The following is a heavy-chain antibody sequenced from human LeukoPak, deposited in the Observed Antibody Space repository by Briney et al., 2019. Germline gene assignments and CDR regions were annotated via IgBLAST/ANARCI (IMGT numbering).Heavy chain of an antibody. Sequence: ASVKVSCKASGYTFTNYYIHWVRQAPGQGLEWMGMIIPSDGFTTYAQKFQGRLTMTRDMSTSTVYMELSSLRSEDTALYYCATAGRRLFGVLIPLSFDYWGQGTLVTVSA. J-gene: IGHJ4*02. CDR1: GYTFTNYY. CDR2: IIPSDGFT. D-gene: IGHD3-3*01. V-gene: IGHV1-46*01. CDR3: ATAGRRLFGVLIPLSFDY.